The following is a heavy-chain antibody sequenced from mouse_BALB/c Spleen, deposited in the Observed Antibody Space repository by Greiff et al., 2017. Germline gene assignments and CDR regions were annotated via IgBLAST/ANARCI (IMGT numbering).Heavy chain of an antibody. Sequence: EVKLMESGAELVKPGASVKLSCTASGFNIKDTYMHWVKQRPEQGLEWIGRIDPANGNTKYDPKFQGKATITADTSSNTAYLQLSSLTSEDTAVYYCAPFYYGLAYWGQGTLVTVSA. CDR3: APFYYGLAY. J-gene: IGHJ3*01. CDR1: GFNIKDTY. CDR2: IDPANGNT. D-gene: IGHD1-2*01. V-gene: IGHV14-3*02.